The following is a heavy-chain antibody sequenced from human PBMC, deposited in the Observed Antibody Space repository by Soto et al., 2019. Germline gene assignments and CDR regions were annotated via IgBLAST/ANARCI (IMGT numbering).Heavy chain of an antibody. V-gene: IGHV3-30*18. CDR2: VSHDGRNT. J-gene: IGHJ4*02. Sequence: VQLVESGGGVVQPGRSLRLSCAASGFTFSDYAMHWVRQAPGKGLEWVAVVSHDGRNTHYAASVKGRFTISRDSSKNTVSLEMTNLRAEDMAVYYCAKGGPQWLVTSDVRYRGQGALLTVSS. CDR3: AKGGPQWLVTSDVRY. D-gene: IGHD6-19*01. CDR1: GFTFSDYA.